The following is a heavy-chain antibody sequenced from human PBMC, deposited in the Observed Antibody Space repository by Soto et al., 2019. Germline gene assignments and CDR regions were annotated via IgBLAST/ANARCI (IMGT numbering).Heavy chain of an antibody. V-gene: IGHV2-5*02. Sequence: QITLKESGPTLVKPTQTLTLTCTYSAFSLSITGGAVGWIRQPPGNALEWLALIYWDDDKRYSPSLKTRLTITKDTSKNQEVLTMTNMDPVDTATYYCAHTWYYGSGSPYYFDYWGQGTLVTVSS. CDR3: AHTWYYGSGSPYYFDY. CDR2: IYWDDDK. CDR1: AFSLSITGGA. J-gene: IGHJ4*02. D-gene: IGHD3-10*01.